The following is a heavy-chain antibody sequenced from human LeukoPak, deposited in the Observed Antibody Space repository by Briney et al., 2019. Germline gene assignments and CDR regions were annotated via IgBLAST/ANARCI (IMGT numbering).Heavy chain of an antibody. CDR2: ISGSGGST. CDR3: AKDVYYYDSSGYLVDY. J-gene: IGHJ4*02. V-gene: IGHV3-23*01. CDR1: GFTFSSYA. D-gene: IGHD3-22*01. Sequence: GGSLRLSCAASGFTFSSYAMSWVRQAPGKGLEWVSAISGSGGSTYYADSVKGRFTISRDNSKNTLYLQMNSLRAVDTAVYYCAKDVYYYDSSGYLVDYWGQGTLVTVSS.